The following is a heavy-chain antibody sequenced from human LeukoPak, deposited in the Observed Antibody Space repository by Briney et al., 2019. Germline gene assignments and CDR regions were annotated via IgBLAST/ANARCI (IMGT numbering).Heavy chain of an antibody. Sequence: GGSLRLSCAASGFTFTNYAMHWVRQAPGKGLEWVAVISYDETNKYYEDSVKGRFTISRDSSKNTLYLQMSSLRDEDTALYYCTKDSPAVAHWGQGILVTVSS. CDR3: TKDSPAVAH. CDR2: ISYDETNK. J-gene: IGHJ4*02. CDR1: GFTFTNYA. V-gene: IGHV3-30*04.